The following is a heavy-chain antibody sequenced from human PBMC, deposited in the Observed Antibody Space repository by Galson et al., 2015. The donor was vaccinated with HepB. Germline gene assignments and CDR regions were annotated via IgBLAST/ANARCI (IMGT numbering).Heavy chain of an antibody. V-gene: IGHV3-30*03. D-gene: IGHD6-19*01. Sequence: SLRLSCAASGFTFSSYGMHWVRQAPGKGLEWVAVISYDGSNKYYADSVKGRFTISRDNSKNTLYLQMNSLRAEDTAVYYCARDSILYSSGWYDAFDIWGQGTMVTVSS. CDR1: GFTFSSYG. CDR3: ARDSILYSSGWYDAFDI. J-gene: IGHJ3*02. CDR2: ISYDGSNK.